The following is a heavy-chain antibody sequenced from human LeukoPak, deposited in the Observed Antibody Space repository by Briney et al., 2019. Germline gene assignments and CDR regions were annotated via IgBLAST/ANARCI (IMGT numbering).Heavy chain of an antibody. D-gene: IGHD3-22*01. CDR1: GFTVSSNY. Sequence: PGGSLRLSCAASGFTVSSNYMSWVRQAPGKGLEWVSVIYSGGSTYYADSVKGRFTISRDNAKNTLYLQMNSLRAEDTAVYYCARVWDSSGSDFDYWGQGTLVTVSS. V-gene: IGHV3-53*01. CDR2: IYSGGST. J-gene: IGHJ4*02. CDR3: ARVWDSSGSDFDY.